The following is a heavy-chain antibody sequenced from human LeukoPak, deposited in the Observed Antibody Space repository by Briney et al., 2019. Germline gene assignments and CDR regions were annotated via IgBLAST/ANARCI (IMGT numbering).Heavy chain of an antibody. CDR1: GFAFSSYA. V-gene: IGHV3-30*04. Sequence: GGSLRLSCAASGFAFSSYAMHWVRQAPGKGLEWVAIISYDGIIEDYSDSVKGRFTISRDNFKNTLFLQMNSLRDEDTAVYYCAKEGFGNYYSAYFDYWGQGTLVTVSS. D-gene: IGHD1-26*01. J-gene: IGHJ4*02. CDR2: ISYDGIIE. CDR3: AKEGFGNYYSAYFDY.